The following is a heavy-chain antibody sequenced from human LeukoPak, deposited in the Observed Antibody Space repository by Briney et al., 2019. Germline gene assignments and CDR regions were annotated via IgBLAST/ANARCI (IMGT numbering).Heavy chain of an antibody. V-gene: IGHV4-30-2*01. CDR3: ARGSLDSSGYYFDY. D-gene: IGHD3-22*01. Sequence: SETLSLTCAVSGGSISSGGYSWSWIRPPPGKGLEWIGYIYHSGSTYYNPSLKSRVTISVDRSKNQFSLKLSSVTAADTAVYYCARGSLDSSGYYFDYWGQGTLVTVSS. CDR1: GGSISSGGYS. CDR2: IYHSGST. J-gene: IGHJ4*02.